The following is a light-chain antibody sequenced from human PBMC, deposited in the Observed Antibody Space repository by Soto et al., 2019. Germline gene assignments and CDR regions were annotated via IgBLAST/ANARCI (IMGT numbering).Light chain of an antibody. Sequence: EIVLTQSPATLSLSPGDRVTLSCRASQSVSSYLAWYQQKPGQAPRLLIYDASNRATGIPARFSGSGSGTDFTLTISSLYPEDFAVYYCQQRSIFGPGTKVDIK. V-gene: IGKV3-11*01. J-gene: IGKJ3*01. CDR3: QQRSI. CDR2: DAS. CDR1: QSVSSY.